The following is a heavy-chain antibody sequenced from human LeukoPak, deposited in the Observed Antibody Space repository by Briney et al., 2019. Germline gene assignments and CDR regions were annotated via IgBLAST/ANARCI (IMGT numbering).Heavy chain of an antibody. CDR2: INTNTGNP. J-gene: IGHJ2*01. CDR1: GGTFSSYA. CDR3: ASDHSYGDYIFDL. Sequence: ASVKVSCKASGGTFSSYAMNWVRQAPGQGLEWMGWINTNTGNPTYAQGFTGRFVFSLDTSVSTAYLQISSLKAEDTAVCYCASDHSYGDYIFDLWGRGTLVTVSS. V-gene: IGHV7-4-1*02. D-gene: IGHD4-17*01.